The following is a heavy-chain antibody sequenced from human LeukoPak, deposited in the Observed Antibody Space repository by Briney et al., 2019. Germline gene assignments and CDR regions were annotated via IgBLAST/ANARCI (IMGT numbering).Heavy chain of an antibody. Sequence: PSETLSLTCAVYGGSFSGYYWSWIRQPPGKGLEWIGYIYYSGSTNYNPSLKSRVTISVDTSKNQFSLKLSSVTAADTAVYYCATLRGYSSGWYWEFDYWGQGTLVTVSS. CDR1: GGSFSGYY. J-gene: IGHJ4*02. CDR3: ATLRGYSSGWYWEFDY. D-gene: IGHD6-19*01. CDR2: IYYSGST. V-gene: IGHV4-59*08.